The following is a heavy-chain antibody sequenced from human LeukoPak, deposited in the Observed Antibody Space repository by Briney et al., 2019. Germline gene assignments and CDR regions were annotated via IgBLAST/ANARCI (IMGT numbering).Heavy chain of an antibody. CDR1: GFTFSSYA. CDR3: AKVFGRVGTFDY. J-gene: IGHJ4*02. CDR2: ISGSGGST. V-gene: IGHV3-23*01. Sequence: GGSLRLSCAASGFTFSSYAMSWVRQAPGKGLEWVSAISGSGGSTYYADSVKGRFTISRDNSKNTLYLQTNSLRAEDTAVYYCAKVFGRVGTFDYWGQGTLVTVSS. D-gene: IGHD3-3*01.